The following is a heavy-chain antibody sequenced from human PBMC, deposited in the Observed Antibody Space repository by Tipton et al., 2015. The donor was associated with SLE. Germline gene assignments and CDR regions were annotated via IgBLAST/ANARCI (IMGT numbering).Heavy chain of an antibody. CDR3: ARGVHGNSSTSRLMDV. Sequence: TLSLTCTVSGGSISSSSYYWGWIRQPPGKGLEWIGELNHSGSTNYNPSLKSRVTISVDTSKNQFSLKLRSVTAADTAAYYCARGVHGNSSTSRLMDVWGKGTTVTVSS. CDR2: LNHSGST. J-gene: IGHJ6*04. D-gene: IGHD2-2*01. V-gene: IGHV4-39*07. CDR1: GGSISSSSYY.